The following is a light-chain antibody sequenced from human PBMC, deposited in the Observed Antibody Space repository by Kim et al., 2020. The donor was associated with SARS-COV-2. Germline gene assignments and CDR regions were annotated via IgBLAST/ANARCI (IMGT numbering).Light chain of an antibody. Sequence: GESITISCTGTSSYVGGYNYVSWYQQHPGKAPQLMIYDVSNRPSGVSNRFSGSKSGNTASLTISGLQAEDEADYYCSSYTSSNTYVFGPGTKVTVL. CDR3: SSYTSSNTYV. V-gene: IGLV2-14*03. CDR2: DVS. CDR1: SSYVGGYNY. J-gene: IGLJ1*01.